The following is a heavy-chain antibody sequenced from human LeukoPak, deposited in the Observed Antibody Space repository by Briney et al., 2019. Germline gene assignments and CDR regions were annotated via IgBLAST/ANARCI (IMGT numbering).Heavy chain of an antibody. Sequence: ASVRVSCKASGYTYTGYYMHWVRQAPGQGLEWMGWINPDSGGTSYAQKFQGRVTMTRDTSISTAYMELSSLTSDDTAVYYCAIEEMATITGSFDNWGQGTLVTVSS. J-gene: IGHJ4*02. CDR3: AIEEMATITGSFDN. V-gene: IGHV1-2*02. CDR1: GYTYTGYY. D-gene: IGHD4-4*01. CDR2: INPDSGGT.